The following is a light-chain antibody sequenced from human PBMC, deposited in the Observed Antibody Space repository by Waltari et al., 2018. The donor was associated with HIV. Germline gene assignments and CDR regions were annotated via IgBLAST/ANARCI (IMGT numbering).Light chain of an antibody. Sequence: QSVLTQPPSASGTPGPRVTISCSGSSSNIGSNYVYWYQQRPGTAPKLLIYRNNQRPSGVPDRFSGSKSGTSASLAISGLRSEDEADYYCAAWDDSLSGSWVFGGGTKLTVL. V-gene: IGLV1-47*01. CDR1: SSNIGSNY. CDR2: RNN. J-gene: IGLJ3*02. CDR3: AAWDDSLSGSWV.